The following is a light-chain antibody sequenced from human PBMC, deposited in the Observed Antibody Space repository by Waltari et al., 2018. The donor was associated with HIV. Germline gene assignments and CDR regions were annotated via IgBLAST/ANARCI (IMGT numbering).Light chain of an antibody. V-gene: IGKV1-39*01. CDR2: AAS. Sequence: DIQMTQSPSSLSASVGDRVTITCRASQTISTYLNWYQQKPGKAPNLLIYAASSLQSGVPSRFSGSGSGTHFTLTITSLQPADFATYYCQQSYSTPRTFGQGTKVEIK. CDR1: QTISTY. CDR3: QQSYSTPRT. J-gene: IGKJ1*01.